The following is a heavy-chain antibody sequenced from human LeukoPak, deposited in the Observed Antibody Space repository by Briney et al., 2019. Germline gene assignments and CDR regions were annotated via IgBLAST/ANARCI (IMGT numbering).Heavy chain of an antibody. V-gene: IGHV3-21*06. J-gene: IGHJ4*02. Sequence: GGSLRLSCTASGFSFSSYSFNWIRQAPGKGLEWVSSINTVSSYIYYADSMKGRFTISRDNDKNSVYLQMDSLRAEDSAVYYCARLRRNTDSSGFFYYYDYWGQGTLVTVSS. CDR2: INTVSSYI. D-gene: IGHD3-22*01. CDR3: ARLRRNTDSSGFFYYYDY. CDR1: GFSFSSYS.